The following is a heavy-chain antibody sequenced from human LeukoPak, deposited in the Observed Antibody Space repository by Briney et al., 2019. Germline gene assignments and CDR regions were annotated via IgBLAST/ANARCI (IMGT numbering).Heavy chain of an antibody. CDR3: ARDPAAGGYTKLLP. D-gene: IGHD2-21*01. CDR2: IRSKAYGGTT. CDR1: GFTFGDYG. V-gene: IGHV3-49*04. J-gene: IGHJ5*02. Sequence: QPGRSLRLSCLASGFTFGDYGMTWVRQAPGKGLEWVGFIRSKAYGGTTEYAASVKGRFTISRDDSKSIAYLQMNGLKTEDTAVYYCARDPAAGGYTKLLPWGQGTLVTVSS.